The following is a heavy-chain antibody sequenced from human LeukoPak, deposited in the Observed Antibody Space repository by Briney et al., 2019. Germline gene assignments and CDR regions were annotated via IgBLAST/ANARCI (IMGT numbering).Heavy chain of an antibody. V-gene: IGHV4-39*07. Sequence: PSETLSLTCTVSGSSISSSSYYWGWIRQPPGKGLEWIGSIYYSGSTYYNPSLKSRVTISADTSKNHFSLKLSSVTAADTAVYYCARAPGVFDYWGQGTLVTVSS. CDR1: GSSISSSSYY. J-gene: IGHJ4*02. D-gene: IGHD7-27*01. CDR3: ARAPGVFDY. CDR2: IYYSGST.